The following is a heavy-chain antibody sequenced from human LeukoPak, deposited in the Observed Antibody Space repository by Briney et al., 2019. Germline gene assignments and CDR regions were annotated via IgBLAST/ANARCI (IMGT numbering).Heavy chain of an antibody. CDR3: ARHWRSGSYYDY. J-gene: IGHJ4*02. Sequence: SETLSLTCTVSGGPISSYYWSWIRQPPGKGLEWIGYIYTSGSTNYNPSLKSRVTISVDTSKNQFSLKLSSVTAADTAVYYCARHWRSGSYYDYWGQGTLVTVSS. D-gene: IGHD1-26*01. CDR1: GGPISSYY. V-gene: IGHV4-4*08. CDR2: IYTSGST.